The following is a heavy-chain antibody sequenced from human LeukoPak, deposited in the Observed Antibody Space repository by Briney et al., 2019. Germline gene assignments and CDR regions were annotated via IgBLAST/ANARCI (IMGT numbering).Heavy chain of an antibody. CDR3: ARAQPYSSPNWYFDL. Sequence: GASVKVSCKASGYTFTGYYMHWVRQAPGQGLEWMGWINPNSGGTNYAQKFQGRVTMTRDTSISTAYMELSRLRSDDTAVYYCARAQPYSSPNWYFDLWGRGTLVTVSS. J-gene: IGHJ2*01. D-gene: IGHD6-13*01. CDR1: GYTFTGYY. CDR2: INPNSGGT. V-gene: IGHV1-2*02.